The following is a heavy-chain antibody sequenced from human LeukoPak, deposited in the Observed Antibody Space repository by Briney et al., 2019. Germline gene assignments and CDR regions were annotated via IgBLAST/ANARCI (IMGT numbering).Heavy chain of an antibody. CDR1: GFTVSSNY. CDR2: IYSGGST. Sequence: PGGSLRLSCAASGFTVSSNYMSWVRQAPGKGLEWVSVIYSGGSTYYADSVKGRFTISRDNSKNTLYLQMNSLRAEDTAVYYCAREFQWGIAAAVDYYYGMDVWGQGTTVTVSS. J-gene: IGHJ6*02. D-gene: IGHD6-13*01. CDR3: AREFQWGIAAAVDYYYGMDV. V-gene: IGHV3-66*01.